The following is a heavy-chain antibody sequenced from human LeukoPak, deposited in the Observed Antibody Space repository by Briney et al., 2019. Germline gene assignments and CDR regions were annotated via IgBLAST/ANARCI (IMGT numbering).Heavy chain of an antibody. CDR1: GGSISSGDHY. Sequence: PSETLSLTCTVSGGSISSGDHYWSWIRQPLGKGLEYIGYIYYSGSTYYNPSLKSRVTISVDTSKNQFSLKLSSVTAADTAVYYCARGVPAATLDYWGQGTLVTVSS. J-gene: IGHJ4*02. V-gene: IGHV4-30-4*08. D-gene: IGHD2-15*01. CDR2: IYYSGST. CDR3: ARGVPAATLDY.